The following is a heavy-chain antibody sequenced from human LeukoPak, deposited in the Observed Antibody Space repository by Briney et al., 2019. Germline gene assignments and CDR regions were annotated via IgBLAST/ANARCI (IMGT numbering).Heavy chain of an antibody. CDR3: ARALKWYQRVSRNREDYYMDV. Sequence: GGSLRLSCAASEFTFNTNSMNWVRQAPGKGLEWVSSISSSSDNTYYADSVKGRFTISRDSAKNSLYLQMNSLRAHDTAAYYCARALKWYQRVSRNREDYYMDVWGKGTTVTLSS. D-gene: IGHD2-2*01. CDR1: EFTFNTNS. CDR2: ISSSSDNT. J-gene: IGHJ6*03. V-gene: IGHV3-21*01.